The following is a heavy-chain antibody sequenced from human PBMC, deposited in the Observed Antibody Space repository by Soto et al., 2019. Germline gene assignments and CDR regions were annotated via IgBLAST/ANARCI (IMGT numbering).Heavy chain of an antibody. V-gene: IGHV4-30-4*01. CDR1: GGSISTVNYW. D-gene: IGHD7-27*01. J-gene: IGHJ4*02. CDR3: ARGPSGDKVDS. CDR2: IYNGGRT. Sequence: QVQLQESGPGLVKPSQTLSLTCTVSGGSISTVNYWWSWIRQSPDMGLEWIGHIYNGGRTYINPSLESLVTMSVDTSKNQLSLTVSSVSAADTAVYYCARGPSGDKVDSWGQGTLVTVSS.